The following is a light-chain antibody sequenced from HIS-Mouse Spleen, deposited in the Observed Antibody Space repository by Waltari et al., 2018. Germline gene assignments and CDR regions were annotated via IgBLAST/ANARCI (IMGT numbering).Light chain of an antibody. V-gene: IGLV2-23*03. CDR2: EGS. CDR3: CSYAGSSTFVVV. Sequence: SALTQPASVSGSPGQSITISCTGTSSDVGSYTLVSWYQQNPGKAPKLMIYEGSKRPSGVSNRFSGSKSGNTASLTISGLQAEDEADYYCCSYAGSSTFVVVFGGGTKLTVL. CDR1: SSDVGSYTL. J-gene: IGLJ2*01.